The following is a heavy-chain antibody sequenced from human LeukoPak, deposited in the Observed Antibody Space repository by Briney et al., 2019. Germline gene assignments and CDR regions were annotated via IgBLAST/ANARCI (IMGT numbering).Heavy chain of an antibody. V-gene: IGHV1-46*01. Sequence: GASVKVSCKVSGYTFTSYYMHWVRQAPGQGPEWMGIINPSGGSTSYAQKFQGRVTMTRDTSTSTVYMELSSLRSEDTAVYYCARDRSGGGYYDYWGQGTLVTVSS. CDR2: INPSGGST. CDR1: GYTFTSYY. CDR3: ARDRSGGGYYDY. J-gene: IGHJ4*02. D-gene: IGHD4-23*01.